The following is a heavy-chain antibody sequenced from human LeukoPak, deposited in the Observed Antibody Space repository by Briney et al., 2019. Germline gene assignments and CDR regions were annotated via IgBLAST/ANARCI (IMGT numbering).Heavy chain of an antibody. CDR3: ARHLQTTYVGATLDY. CDR2: IYYSGST. Sequence: SETLSLTCTVSGGSISSSSYYWGWICQPPGKGLEWIGSIYYSGSTYYNPSLKSRVTISVDTSKNQFSLKLSSVTAADTAVYYCARHLQTTYVGATLDYWGQGTLVTVSS. J-gene: IGHJ4*02. D-gene: IGHD1-26*01. V-gene: IGHV4-39*01. CDR1: GGSISSSSYY.